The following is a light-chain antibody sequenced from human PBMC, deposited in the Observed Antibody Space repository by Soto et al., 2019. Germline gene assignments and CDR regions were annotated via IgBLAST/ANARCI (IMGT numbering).Light chain of an antibody. CDR2: DVS. V-gene: IGLV2-14*01. J-gene: IGLJ2*01. CDR1: SSDVGGYNY. CDR3: SPYTSSSVV. Sequence: QSALTQPASVSGSPGQSITISCTGTSSDVGGYNYVSWYQQHPGKAPKLMIYDVSNRPSGVSNRFSGSKSGNTASLTISGLRAEDEASYYCSPYTSSSVVLGGGTKLTVL.